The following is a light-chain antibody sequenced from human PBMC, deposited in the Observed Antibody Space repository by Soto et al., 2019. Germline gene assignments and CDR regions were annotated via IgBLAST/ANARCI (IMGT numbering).Light chain of an antibody. V-gene: IGKV1-5*03. CDR2: KAS. Sequence: DIQMTQSPSTLSGSVGDRVTITCRASQTISSWLAWYQQKPGKAPKLLIYKASTLKSGVPSRFSGSGSGTEVTLTISILQPDDFANYYCQHYNSYSEAFGQGTKVELK. CDR3: QHYNSYSEA. J-gene: IGKJ1*01. CDR1: QTISSW.